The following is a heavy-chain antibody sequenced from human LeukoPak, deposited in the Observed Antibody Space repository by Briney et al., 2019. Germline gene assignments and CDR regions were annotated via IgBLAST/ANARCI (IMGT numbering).Heavy chain of an antibody. CDR1: GFTFSSYA. CDR3: ARDGHFTNTWAFDY. J-gene: IGHJ4*02. CDR2: ISGSGGST. D-gene: IGHD2-2*01. V-gene: IGHV3-23*01. Sequence: GGSLRLSCAASGFTFSSYAMSWVRQAPGKGLEWVSAISGSGGSTYYADSVKGRFTISRDNSKNTLYLQMNSLRAEDTAVYYCARDGHFTNTWAFDYWGQGTLVTVSS.